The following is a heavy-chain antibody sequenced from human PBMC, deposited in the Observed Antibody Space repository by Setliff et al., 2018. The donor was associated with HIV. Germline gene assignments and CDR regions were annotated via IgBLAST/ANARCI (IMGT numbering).Heavy chain of an antibody. CDR3: ARATTRGYNGWDYTDYYGMGV. Sequence: SETLSLTCTVSGGSMSTGNYYWSWIRQPAGNKLEWIGRTYFSGSTYYNPSLKSRVTISIDMSKNQFSLRLTSVTAADTAIYYCARATTRGYNGWDYTDYYGMGVWGQGTTVTVSS. J-gene: IGHJ6*02. V-gene: IGHV4-61*02. D-gene: IGHD5-12*01. CDR1: GGSMSTGNYY. CDR2: TYFSGST.